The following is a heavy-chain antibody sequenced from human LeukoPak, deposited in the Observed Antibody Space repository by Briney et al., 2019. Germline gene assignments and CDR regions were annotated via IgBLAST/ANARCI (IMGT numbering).Heavy chain of an antibody. Sequence: SGTLSLTCTVSGGSISSYYWSWIRQPPGKGLEWIGYIYYSGSTNYNPSLKSRVTISVDTSKNQFSLKLSSVTAADTAVYYCARVPIPVITIFGVVTARGYYYMDVWGKGTTVTVSS. J-gene: IGHJ6*03. V-gene: IGHV4-59*01. D-gene: IGHD3-3*01. CDR1: GGSISSYY. CDR3: ARVPIPVITIFGVVTARGYYYMDV. CDR2: IYYSGST.